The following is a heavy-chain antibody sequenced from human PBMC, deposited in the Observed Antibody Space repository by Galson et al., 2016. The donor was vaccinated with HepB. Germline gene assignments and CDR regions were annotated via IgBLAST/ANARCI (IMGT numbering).Heavy chain of an antibody. V-gene: IGHV3-30*04. D-gene: IGHD1-26*01. CDR2: ISQSGSPQ. CDR3: ARDLIVGAPDYMDV. Sequence: SLRLSCAASGFSFSSYDMHWVRQPPGKGLEWVTVISQSGSPQLYTDSVKGRFSISRDNSKNTMYLEMNSLGPEDTAMYYCARDLIVGAPDYMDVWGKGTTATVSS. J-gene: IGHJ6*03. CDR1: GFSFSSYD.